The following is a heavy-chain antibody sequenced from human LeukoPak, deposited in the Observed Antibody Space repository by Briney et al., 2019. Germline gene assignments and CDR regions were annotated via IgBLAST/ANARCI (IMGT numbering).Heavy chain of an antibody. CDR3: AKLLGPVTTYDY. D-gene: IGHD3/OR15-3a*01. CDR2: VNPDGSQK. Sequence: GGSLTLSREASGFTFSTNWMSWVRQAPGKGLEWVASVNPDGSQKYYLDSVKGRFAISRDNTKYSLSLQMNSLGAEDTAVYYCAKLLGPVTTYDYWGQGALVTVSS. J-gene: IGHJ4*02. CDR1: GFTFSTNW. V-gene: IGHV3-7*01.